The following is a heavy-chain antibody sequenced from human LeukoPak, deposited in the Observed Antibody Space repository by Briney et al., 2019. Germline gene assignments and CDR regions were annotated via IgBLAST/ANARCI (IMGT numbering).Heavy chain of an antibody. CDR2: IRQDGSDK. Sequence: GSLRLSCAASGFTFINYWMSWVRQVPGKGLEWVAKIRQDGSDKYYVDSVKGRFTISRDNAKNSLYLQMSSLRAEDTAVYYCARGGYYDSSGRNFDYWGQGTLVTVSS. CDR1: GFTFINYW. J-gene: IGHJ4*02. V-gene: IGHV3-7*03. D-gene: IGHD3-22*01. CDR3: ARGGYYDSSGRNFDY.